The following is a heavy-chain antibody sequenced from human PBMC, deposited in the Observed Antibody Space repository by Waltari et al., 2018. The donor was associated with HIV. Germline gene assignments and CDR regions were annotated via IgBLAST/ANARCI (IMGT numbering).Heavy chain of an antibody. CDR3: ARGGFYGSGSKVN. J-gene: IGHJ4*02. D-gene: IGHD3-10*01. CDR1: GFNFSSYW. Sequence: EVQLVESGGGLVQPGGSLSLSCAASGFNFSSYWISWLRQAPGKGLEWVGNIKQDGSEKYFVVSVDGRFTISRDNAENSLYLQMNSLRAEDTAVYYCARGGFYGSGSKVNWGQGTLVTVSS. V-gene: IGHV3-7*04. CDR2: IKQDGSEK.